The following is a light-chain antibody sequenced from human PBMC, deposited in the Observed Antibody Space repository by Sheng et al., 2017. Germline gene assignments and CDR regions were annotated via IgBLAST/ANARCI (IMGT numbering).Light chain of an antibody. CDR3: QHYGSSPLFT. V-gene: IGKV3-20*01. CDR2: GAS. J-gene: IGKJ3*01. CDR1: QSVASSY. Sequence: EIVLTQSPGTLSLSPGERATLSCRASQSVASSYLAWYQQKPGQAPRLLIYGASRRATGIPDRFSGSGSGTDFTLTISRLDPDDFAVYYCQHYGSSPLFTFGPGTK.